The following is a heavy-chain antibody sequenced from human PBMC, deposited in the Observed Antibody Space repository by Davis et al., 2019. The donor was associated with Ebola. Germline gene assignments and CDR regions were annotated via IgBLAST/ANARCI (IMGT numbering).Heavy chain of an antibody. CDR3: AKHYSGSYCQDS. V-gene: IGHV3-23*01. CDR2: FPGSGGGP. J-gene: IGHJ4*02. D-gene: IGHD1-26*01. CDR1: GFTFSSDY. Sequence: ESLKTPCAASGFTFSSDYMSWVRQPPGKGLEWVSTFPGSGGGPSFADSVKGRFTFSRDNSQSTLYLHMNTLRVEDTAIYYCAKHYSGSYCQDSWGQGTLVTVSS.